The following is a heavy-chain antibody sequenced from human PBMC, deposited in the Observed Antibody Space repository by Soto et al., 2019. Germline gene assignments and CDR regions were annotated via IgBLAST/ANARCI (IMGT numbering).Heavy chain of an antibody. CDR3: ARGKRIGYCTNGVCYTDYYYYMDV. CDR1: GYTFTSYD. V-gene: IGHV1-8*01. CDR2: MNPNSGNT. Sequence: ASVKVSCKASGYTFTSYDINWVRQATGQGLEWMRWMNPNSGNTGYAQKFQGRVTMTRNTSISTAYMELSSLRSEDTAVYYCARGKRIGYCTNGVCYTDYYYYMDVWGKGTTVTVSS. J-gene: IGHJ6*03. D-gene: IGHD2-8*01.